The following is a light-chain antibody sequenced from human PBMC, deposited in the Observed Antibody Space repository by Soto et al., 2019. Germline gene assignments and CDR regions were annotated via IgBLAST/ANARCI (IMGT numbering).Light chain of an antibody. CDR3: MQDLQTPPYT. J-gene: IGKJ2*01. Sequence: DIVMTQSPLSLPVTPGEPASISCRSSPSLLHSNGYNYLDWYLQKPGQSPQLLIYLGSNRASGVAACFSGSGAGTDFTLNIRRVEAEYGGVSYFMQDLQTPPYTCGQATKLEIK. CDR2: LGS. V-gene: IGKV2-28*01. CDR1: PSLLHSNGYNY.